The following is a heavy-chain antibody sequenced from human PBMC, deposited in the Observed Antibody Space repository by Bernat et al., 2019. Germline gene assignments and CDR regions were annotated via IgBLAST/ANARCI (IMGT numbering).Heavy chain of an antibody. D-gene: IGHD3-10*01. CDR2: IYYSWSS. CDR3: ATLYFYGSGTYSNFDY. CDR1: GGSISSTTYY. V-gene: IGHV4-39*01. Sequence: QLQLQESGPGLVNPSETLSLTCAVSGGSISSTTYYWGWIRQPPGKGREWSGIIYYSWSSPYNPSLKSRVTISMDTSKYQFSLKLSSVTAADTAVYYCATLYFYGSGTYSNFDYWGQGTLVTVSS. J-gene: IGHJ4*02.